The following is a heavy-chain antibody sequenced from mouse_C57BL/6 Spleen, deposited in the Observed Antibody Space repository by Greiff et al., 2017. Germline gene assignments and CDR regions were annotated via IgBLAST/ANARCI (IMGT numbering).Heavy chain of an antibody. CDR2: IHPNSGST. D-gene: IGHD1-1*01. CDR3: ARDGSSYDYAMDD. CDR1: GYTFTSYW. Sequence: VQLQQPGAELVKPGASVKLSCKASGYTFTSYWMHWVKQRPGQGLEWIGMIHPNSGSTNYNEKFKSKATLTVDKSSSTAYMQRSSLTSEDSAVYYCARDGSSYDYAMDDWGQGTSVTVSS. V-gene: IGHV1-64*01. J-gene: IGHJ4*01.